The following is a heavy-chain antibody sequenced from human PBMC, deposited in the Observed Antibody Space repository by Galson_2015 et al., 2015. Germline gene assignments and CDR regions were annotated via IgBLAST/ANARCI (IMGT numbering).Heavy chain of an antibody. Sequence: SLRLSCAASGFTFSSYGMHWVRQAPGKGLEWVAVISYDGSNKYYADSVKGRFTISRDNSKNTLYLQMNSLRAEDTAVYYCAKGPGGDILTGYYRVGKLNYFDYWGQGTLVTVSS. CDR2: ISYDGSNK. V-gene: IGHV3-30*18. J-gene: IGHJ4*02. CDR1: GFTFSSYG. CDR3: AKGPGGDILTGYYRVGKLNYFDY. D-gene: IGHD3-9*01.